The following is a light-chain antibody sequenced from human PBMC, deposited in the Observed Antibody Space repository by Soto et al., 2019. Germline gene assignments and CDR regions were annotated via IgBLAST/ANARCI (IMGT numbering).Light chain of an antibody. Sequence: QSALTQPASVSGSPGQSITISCTGTSSDVGGYNYVSWYQQHPGKAPKLMIYDVSNRPSGVSNRFSGSKSGNTASLTISGLQAEDEADYYCRSYTGSSTHVVFGGGTKLTVL. CDR2: DVS. CDR3: RSYTGSSTHVV. J-gene: IGLJ2*01. V-gene: IGLV2-14*01. CDR1: SSDVGGYNY.